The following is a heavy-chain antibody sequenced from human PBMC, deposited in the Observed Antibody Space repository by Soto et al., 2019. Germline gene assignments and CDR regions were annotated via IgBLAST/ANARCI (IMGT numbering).Heavy chain of an antibody. J-gene: IGHJ5*02. Sequence: GGSLRLSRAASGFTFESYSMHWVRQAPGKGLEWVAVISIDRSKKYYADTVKGRFTISRDKSKNTLYLQMNSLGAEDAAVYYYASPRGRRMNWFDPWGQGTLVTVSS. CDR3: ASPRGRRMNWFDP. D-gene: IGHD3-10*01. V-gene: IGHV3-30*03. CDR2: ISIDRSKK. CDR1: GFTFESYS.